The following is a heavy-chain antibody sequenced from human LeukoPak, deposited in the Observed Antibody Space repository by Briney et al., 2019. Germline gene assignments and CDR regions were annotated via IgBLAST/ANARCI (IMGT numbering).Heavy chain of an antibody. Sequence: GGSLRLSCAASGFTFRSYWMTWVRQSPGKGLEWVANIKQDGSETYHVDSVKGRFTISRDNAKDSLYLQMNSLRAEDTAVYYCARDAGYGYDRFDYWGQGTQVTVSS. CDR2: IKQDGSET. CDR1: GFTFRSYW. J-gene: IGHJ4*02. CDR3: ARDAGYGYDRFDY. V-gene: IGHV3-7*01. D-gene: IGHD5-18*01.